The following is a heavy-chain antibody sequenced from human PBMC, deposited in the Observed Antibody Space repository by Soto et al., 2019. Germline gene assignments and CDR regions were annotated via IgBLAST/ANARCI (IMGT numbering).Heavy chain of an antibody. J-gene: IGHJ3*02. CDR1: GFTFSSYG. Sequence: GGSLRLSCAASGFTFSSYGMHWVRQAPGKGLEWVAVIWYDGSNKYYADSVKGRFTISRDNSKNTLYLQMNSLRAEDTAVYYCAREKGAVAGPGAFDIWGQGTMVTVSS. V-gene: IGHV3-33*01. CDR2: IWYDGSNK. D-gene: IGHD6-19*01. CDR3: AREKGAVAGPGAFDI.